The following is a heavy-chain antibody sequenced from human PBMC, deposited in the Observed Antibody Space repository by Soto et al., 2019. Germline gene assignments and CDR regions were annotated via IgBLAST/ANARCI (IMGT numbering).Heavy chain of an antibody. CDR2: IYYSGST. Sequence: SETLSLTCTVSGGSISSGGYYWSWIRQHPGKGLEWIGYIYYSGSTYYNPSLKSRVTISVDTSKNQFSLKLSSVTAADTAVYYCARAMLPSTTVVTPDFDYWGQGTLVTVSS. CDR3: ARAMLPSTTVVTPDFDY. CDR1: GGSISSGGYY. V-gene: IGHV4-31*03. J-gene: IGHJ4*02. D-gene: IGHD4-17*01.